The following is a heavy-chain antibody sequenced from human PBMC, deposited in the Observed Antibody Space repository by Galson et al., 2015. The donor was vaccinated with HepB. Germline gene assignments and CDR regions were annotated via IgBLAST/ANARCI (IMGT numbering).Heavy chain of an antibody. V-gene: IGHV1-69*13. Sequence: SVKVSCKASGGTFSSYAISWVRQAPGQGLEWMGGIIPIFGTANYAQKFQGRVTITADESTSTAYMELSSLRSEDTAVYYCASAPTYYDFWSGIYYYYGMDVWGQGTTVTVSS. D-gene: IGHD3-3*01. CDR3: ASAPTYYDFWSGIYYYYGMDV. J-gene: IGHJ6*02. CDR2: IIPIFGTA. CDR1: GGTFSSYA.